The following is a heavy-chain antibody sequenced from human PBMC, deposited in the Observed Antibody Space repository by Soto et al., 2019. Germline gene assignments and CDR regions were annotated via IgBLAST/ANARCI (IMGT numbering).Heavy chain of an antibody. CDR3: ARDGDGSSWSDFDY. CDR2: IRSSTNSI. D-gene: IGHD6-13*01. Sequence: EVQLVESGGGLVQPGGSLRLSCTASGFTFSSYNMNWVRQAPGKGLEWLSYIRSSTNSIYYADSVKGRFTISRDNAKNSLYLQMNSLRDEDTAVYYCARDGDGSSWSDFDYWGQGTLVTVSS. J-gene: IGHJ4*02. V-gene: IGHV3-48*02. CDR1: GFTFSSYN.